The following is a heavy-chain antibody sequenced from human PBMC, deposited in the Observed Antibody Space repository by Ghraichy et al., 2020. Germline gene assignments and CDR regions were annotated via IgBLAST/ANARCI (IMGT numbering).Heavy chain of an antibody. CDR3: TTTYYGSGSVY. V-gene: IGHV3-15*01. CDR1: GFLFSSYA. CDR2: IKSKTDGGTT. J-gene: IGHJ4*02. D-gene: IGHD3-10*01. Sequence: SCAASGFLFSSYAMSWVRQAPGKGLEWVGRIKSKTDGGTTDYAAPVKGRFTISRDDSKNTLYLQMNSLKTEDTAVYYCTTTYYGSGSVYWGQGTLVTVSS.